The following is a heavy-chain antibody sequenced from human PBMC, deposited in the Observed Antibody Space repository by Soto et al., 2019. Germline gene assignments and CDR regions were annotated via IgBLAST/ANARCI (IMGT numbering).Heavy chain of an antibody. D-gene: IGHD3-9*01. J-gene: IGHJ4*02. CDR3: ARDLPAPHYDILTGYFFCTLDD. Sequence: ASVKVSCKASGYTFTSYAMHWVRQAPGQRLEWMGWINAGNGNTKYSQKFQGRVTITRDTSASTAYMELSSLRSEDTAVYYCARDLPAPHYDILTGYFFCTLDDWGQGTLVTVPS. CDR2: INAGNGNT. V-gene: IGHV1-3*01. CDR1: GYTFTSYA.